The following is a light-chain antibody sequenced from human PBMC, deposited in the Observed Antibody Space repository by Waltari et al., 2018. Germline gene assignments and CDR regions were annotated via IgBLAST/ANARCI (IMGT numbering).Light chain of an antibody. J-gene: IGKJ4*01. V-gene: IGKV3-11*01. CDR1: QSVDMY. CDR2: DTS. CDR3: QQRRNWPLT. Sequence: EIVLTQSPATLSLSPGERATLPCRPSQSVDMYLAWYQQRPGQAPRLLIYDTSNRATDIPARFSGSGSETDFSLTISSLEPEDFAVYYCQQRRNWPLTFGGGTKVEIK.